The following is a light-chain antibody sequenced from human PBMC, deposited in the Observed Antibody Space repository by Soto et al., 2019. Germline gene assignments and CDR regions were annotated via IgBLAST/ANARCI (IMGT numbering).Light chain of an antibody. CDR2: DVS. CDR1: SSDVGGYNY. Sequence: QSALTQPASASGSPGQSITISCTGTSSDVGGYNYVSWYQQYPGKAPKVMIYDVSNRPSGVSNRFSGSKSGDTASLTISGLQAEDEADYYCSSYTRSSTLSVFGTGTKVTVL. CDR3: SSYTRSSTLSV. V-gene: IGLV2-14*03. J-gene: IGLJ1*01.